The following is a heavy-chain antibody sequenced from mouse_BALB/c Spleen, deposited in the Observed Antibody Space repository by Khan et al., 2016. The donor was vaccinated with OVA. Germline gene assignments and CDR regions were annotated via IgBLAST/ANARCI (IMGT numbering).Heavy chain of an antibody. CDR1: GFNIKDTY. CDR3: TTGAWFAY. D-gene: IGHD4-1*01. V-gene: IGHV14-3*02. CDR2: IDPANGNT. Sequence: VQLMQSGAELVKPGASVKLSCTASGFNIKDTYMHWVKQRPEQGLEWIGRIDPANGNTTYDPKFQGQATITADTSSNKAYLQLSSLTSEDTAVYYCTTGAWFAYWGRETLGTASS. J-gene: IGHJ3*01.